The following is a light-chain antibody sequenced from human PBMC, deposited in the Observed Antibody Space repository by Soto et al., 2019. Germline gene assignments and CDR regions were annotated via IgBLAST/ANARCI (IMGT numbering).Light chain of an antibody. J-gene: IGKJ2*02. Sequence: EIVMTQSPATLSVSPGERVTLSCRASESVNSNLAWHQQKVGQAPRLLIYGASTRATGIPARFSGSGSGTEFTLTISSLQSEDFAVYYCQQYNNWPPRTFGQGTKLEIK. CDR1: ESVNSN. CDR2: GAS. CDR3: QQYNNWPPRT. V-gene: IGKV3-15*01.